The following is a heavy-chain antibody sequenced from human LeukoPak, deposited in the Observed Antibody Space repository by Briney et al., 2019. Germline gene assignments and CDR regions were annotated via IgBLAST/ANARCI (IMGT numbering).Heavy chain of an antibody. D-gene: IGHD3-22*01. CDR3: AKDPLITMIPSFDY. Sequence: GGSLRLSCAASGFTFSSYAMSWVRQAPGKGLEWVSAIIVIGGSTYYADSVKGRFTISRDNSKNTLYLQMNSLRAEDTAVYYCAKDPLITMIPSFDYWGQGTLDTVSS. J-gene: IGHJ4*02. CDR1: GFTFSSYA. CDR2: IIVIGGST. V-gene: IGHV3-23*01.